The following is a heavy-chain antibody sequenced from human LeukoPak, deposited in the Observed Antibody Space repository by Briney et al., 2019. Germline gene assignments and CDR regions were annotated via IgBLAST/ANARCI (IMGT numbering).Heavy chain of an antibody. V-gene: IGHV3-20*04. J-gene: IGHJ4*02. CDR3: AKRIQSAMATGY. CDR2: INWSGGST. Sequence: GGSLRLSCAASGSIFDDHGMNWVRQAPGKGLEWVSGINWSGGSTSYADSVKGRFTISRDNSKNTLYLQMNSLRAEDTAVYYCAKRIQSAMATGYWGQGTLVTVSS. CDR1: GSIFDDHG. D-gene: IGHD5-18*01.